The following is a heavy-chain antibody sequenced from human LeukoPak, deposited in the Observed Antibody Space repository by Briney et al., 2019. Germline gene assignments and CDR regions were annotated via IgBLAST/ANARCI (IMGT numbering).Heavy chain of an antibody. CDR1: GGTFSSYA. CDR3: ASLDTAMDYYYYGMDV. V-gene: IGHV1-69*04. CDR2: VIPILGIA. D-gene: IGHD5-18*01. J-gene: IGHJ6*02. Sequence: ASVKVSCKASGGTFSSYAISWVRQAPRQGLEWMGRVIPILGIANYAQKFQGRVTITADKSTSTAYMELSSLRSEDTAVYYCASLDTAMDYYYYGMDVWGQGTTVTVSS.